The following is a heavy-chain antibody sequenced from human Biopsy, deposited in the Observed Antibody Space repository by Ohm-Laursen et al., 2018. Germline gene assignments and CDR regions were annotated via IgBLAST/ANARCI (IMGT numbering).Heavy chain of an antibody. CDR2: INSDGSST. Sequence: SLRLSCAAPEFIFSRFWMYWVRQAPGKGLVWVSRINSDGSSTNYADAAKGRFTISRDNAKNTVFLQMNSLRAEDTAVYYCTRAEAGSGSLLYFDYWGQGTLVTVSS. D-gene: IGHD3-10*01. CDR1: EFIFSRFW. V-gene: IGHV3-74*01. J-gene: IGHJ4*02. CDR3: TRAEAGSGSLLYFDY.